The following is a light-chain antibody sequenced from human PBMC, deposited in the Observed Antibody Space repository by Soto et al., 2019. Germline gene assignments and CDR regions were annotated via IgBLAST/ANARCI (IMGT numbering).Light chain of an antibody. V-gene: IGKV1-39*01. CDR1: QSISSY. Sequence: DIQMTQSPSSLSASVGDRVNITCRASQSISSYLHWYQQKPGKAPKLLIYAASSLQSGVPSRFSGSGSGTEFTLTSSRLQPEDFATYYCQQSYSTPYTFGQGTKLEIK. J-gene: IGKJ2*01. CDR2: AAS. CDR3: QQSYSTPYT.